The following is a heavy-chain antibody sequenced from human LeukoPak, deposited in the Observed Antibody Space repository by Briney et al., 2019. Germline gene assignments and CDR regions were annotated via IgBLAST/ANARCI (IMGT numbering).Heavy chain of an antibody. Sequence: PGRSLRLSCAASGLTFSSYGMNWVRQAPGEGLGGVSCISSSASNIYYADPVKVWFTISRDNAKNSLYLQMNRLSDEDTAVYYCARIYGGYVFDYWGRGTVVTVSS. V-gene: IGHV3-48*02. D-gene: IGHD5-12*01. J-gene: IGHJ4*02. CDR1: GLTFSSYG. CDR3: ARIYGGYVFDY. CDR2: ISSSASNI.